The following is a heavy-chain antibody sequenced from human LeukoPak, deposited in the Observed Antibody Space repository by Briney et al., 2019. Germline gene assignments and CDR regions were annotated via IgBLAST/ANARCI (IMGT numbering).Heavy chain of an antibody. CDR2: IKQDGSEK. D-gene: IGHD3-22*01. CDR1: GFTFSSYW. J-gene: IGHJ4*02. CDR3: ARGYYDSSGSPFDY. Sequence: GGSLRLSCAASGFTFSSYWMSWVRQAPGKGLEWVANIKQDGSEKYYVDSVKGRFTISRDSAKNSLFLQMISLRAEDTAVYYCARGYYDSSGSPFDYWGQGTLVTVSS. V-gene: IGHV3-7*01.